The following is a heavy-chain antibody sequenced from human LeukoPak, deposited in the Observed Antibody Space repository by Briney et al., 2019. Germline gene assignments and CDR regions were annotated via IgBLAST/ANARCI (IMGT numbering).Heavy chain of an antibody. CDR3: ASVNYGSGSSIPDVFDY. CDR2: ISGSGGST. Sequence: PGGSLRLSCVASGFTSSSYAMSWVRQAPGKGLEWVSAISGSGGSTYYADSGKGRFTISRGNSKNTLYLQMNSMRAEDTAVYYCASVNYGSGSSIPDVFDYWGQGTLVTVSS. D-gene: IGHD3-10*01. J-gene: IGHJ4*02. CDR1: GFTSSSYA. V-gene: IGHV3-23*01.